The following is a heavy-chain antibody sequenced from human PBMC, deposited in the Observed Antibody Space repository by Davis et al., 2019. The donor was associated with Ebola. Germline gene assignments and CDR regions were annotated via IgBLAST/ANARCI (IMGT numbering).Heavy chain of an antibody. Sequence: GESLKISCAASGFTFSSYGMHWVRQAPGKGLEWVAVISYDGSNKYYADSVKGRFTISRDNSKNTLYLQINSLRAEDTAVYYCAKDSEAAVAGDVFYYYYGMDVWGQGTTVTVSS. D-gene: IGHD6-19*01. CDR3: AKDSEAAVAGDVFYYYYGMDV. J-gene: IGHJ6*02. CDR1: GFTFSSYG. V-gene: IGHV3-30*18. CDR2: ISYDGSNK.